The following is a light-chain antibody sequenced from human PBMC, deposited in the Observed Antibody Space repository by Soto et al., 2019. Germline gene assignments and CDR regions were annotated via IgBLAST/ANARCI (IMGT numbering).Light chain of an antibody. Sequence: EIVMTQSPATLSVSPGASATLSCRASQSVSSNLAWYQQKPGQAPRLLIYGASTRATGIPARFSGSGSGTEFTLTISILQSEDFAVYYCQQYNNWPGTVGQGTRREIK. CDR2: GAS. V-gene: IGKV3-15*01. J-gene: IGKJ5*01. CDR1: QSVSSN. CDR3: QQYNNWPGT.